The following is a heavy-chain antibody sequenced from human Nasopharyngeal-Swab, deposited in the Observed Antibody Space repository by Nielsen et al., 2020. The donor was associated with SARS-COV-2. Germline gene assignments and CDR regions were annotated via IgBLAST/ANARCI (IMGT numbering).Heavy chain of an antibody. CDR3: ARDPGRWVRGVYY. Sequence: GESLKISCAASGFTFSSYSMNRVRQAPGKGLEWVSSISSSSSYIYYADSVKGRFTISRDNAKNSLYLQMNSLRAEDTAVYYCARDPGRWVRGVYYWGQGTLVTVSS. CDR2: ISSSSSYI. D-gene: IGHD3-10*01. CDR1: GFTFSSYS. J-gene: IGHJ4*02. V-gene: IGHV3-21*01.